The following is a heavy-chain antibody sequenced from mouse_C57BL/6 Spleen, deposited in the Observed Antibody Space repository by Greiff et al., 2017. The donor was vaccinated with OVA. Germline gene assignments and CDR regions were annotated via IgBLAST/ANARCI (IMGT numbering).Heavy chain of an antibody. D-gene: IGHD2-5*01. CDR3: ARDSNYVDY. Sequence: EVHLVESGGDLVKPGGSLKLSCAASGFTFSSYGMSWVRQTPDKRLEWVATISSGGSYTYYPDSVKGRFTISRDNAKNTLYLQMSSLKSEDTAMYYCARDSNYVDYWGQGTTLTVSS. CDR2: ISSGGSYT. V-gene: IGHV5-6*01. J-gene: IGHJ2*01. CDR1: GFTFSSYG.